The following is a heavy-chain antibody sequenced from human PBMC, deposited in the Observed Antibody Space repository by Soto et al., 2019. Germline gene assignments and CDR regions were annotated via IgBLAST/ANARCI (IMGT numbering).Heavy chain of an antibody. D-gene: IGHD6-19*01. Sequence: ASETLSLTCTVSGGSISSYYWSWIRQPPGKGLEWIGYIYYSGSTNYNPSLKSRVTISVDTSKNQFSLKLSSVTAADTAVYYCARDVMAGTFNAFDIWGQGTMVTV. CDR2: IYYSGST. V-gene: IGHV4-59*01. CDR3: ARDVMAGTFNAFDI. J-gene: IGHJ3*02. CDR1: GGSISSYY.